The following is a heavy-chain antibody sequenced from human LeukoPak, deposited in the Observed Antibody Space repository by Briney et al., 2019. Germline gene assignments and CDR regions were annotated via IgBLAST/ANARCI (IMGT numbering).Heavy chain of an antibody. CDR1: GFTFSSYG. CDR3: AKARRSSGWPLDY. J-gene: IGHJ4*02. D-gene: IGHD6-19*01. Sequence: GGSLRLSSAAPGFTFSSYGMHWVRQAPGKGLEWVAVIWYGGSNKYYADSVKGRFTISRDNSKNTLYLQMNSLRAEDTAVYYCAKARRSSGWPLDYWGQGTLVTVSS. CDR2: IWYGGSNK. V-gene: IGHV3-30*02.